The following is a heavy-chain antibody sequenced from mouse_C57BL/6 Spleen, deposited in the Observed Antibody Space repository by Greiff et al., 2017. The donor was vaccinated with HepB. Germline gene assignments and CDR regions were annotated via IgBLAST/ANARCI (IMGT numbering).Heavy chain of an antibody. V-gene: IGHV1-54*01. CDR1: GYAFTNSL. CDR2: INPGSGGT. D-gene: IGHD1-1*01. Sequence: VQLQESGAELVRPGTSVKVSCKASGYAFTNSLIEWVKQRPGQGLEWIGVINPGSGGTTYNEKFKGKATLTADKYASTAYMQLSSLTSEDSEVDICARRDYYGSSYAMDDRGQGTSVTVAS. J-gene: IGHJ4*01. CDR3: ARRDYYGSSYAMDD.